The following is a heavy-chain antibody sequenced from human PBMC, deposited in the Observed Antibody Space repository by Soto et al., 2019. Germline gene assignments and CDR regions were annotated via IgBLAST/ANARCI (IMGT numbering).Heavy chain of an antibody. D-gene: IGHD4-17*01. J-gene: IGHJ2*01. CDR3: ARPDFGDYWYFDL. CDR1: GGTFSSHT. Sequence: QDPLVQSGAEVKKPGSSVKVSCKASGGTFSSHTFSWVRQAPGQGLEWMGRIIPALGTATYAQKFQGRVTITADESATTVYMELNSLRSEDTAVYYCARPDFGDYWYFDLWGRGTLVTVPS. V-gene: IGHV1-69*08. CDR2: IIPALGTA.